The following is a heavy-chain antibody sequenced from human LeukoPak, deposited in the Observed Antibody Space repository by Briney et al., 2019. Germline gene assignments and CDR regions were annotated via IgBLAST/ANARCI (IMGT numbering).Heavy chain of an antibody. CDR3: ARDNNGDY. J-gene: IGHJ4*02. CDR2: ISYDESNK. Sequence: GGSLRLSCAASGFTFSNYAMHWVRQAPGKGLEWVAVISYDESNKYYADSVKGRFTISRDNSKNTLYLQMNSLRAEDTAVYYCARDNNGDYWGQGTLVTVPS. V-gene: IGHV3-30*04. CDR1: GFTFSNYA. D-gene: IGHD1/OR15-1a*01.